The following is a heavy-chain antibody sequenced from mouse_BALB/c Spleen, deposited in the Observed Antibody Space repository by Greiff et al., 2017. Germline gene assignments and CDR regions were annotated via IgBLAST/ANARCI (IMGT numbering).Heavy chain of an antibody. J-gene: IGHJ2*01. CDR3: ARDRFRGAFDY. Sequence: EVQLVESGGGLVKPGGYLKLSCAASGFTFSDYYMYWVRQTPEKRLEWVATISDGGSYTYYPDSVKGRFTISRDNAKNNLYLQMSSLKSEDTAMYYCARDRFRGAFDYWGQGTTLTVSS. CDR2: ISDGGSYT. D-gene: IGHD3-3*01. V-gene: IGHV5-4*02. CDR1: GFTFSDYY.